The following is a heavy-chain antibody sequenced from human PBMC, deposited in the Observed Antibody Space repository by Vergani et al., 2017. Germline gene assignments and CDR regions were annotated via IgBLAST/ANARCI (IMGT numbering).Heavy chain of an antibody. CDR3: ARVSPEDNSEWEPFDY. J-gene: IGHJ4*02. D-gene: IGHD1-26*01. CDR2: IIPIIRLA. CDR1: GDIFNNYT. V-gene: IGHV1-69*02. Sequence: QVHLEQSGTEVKKPGSSVKVSCKVSGDIFNNYTVTWVRQAPGQGLEWMGRIIPIIRLATSAQKFQDRVKITGDTSTNTVYMEMNNLRSEDTAVYYCARVSPEDNSEWEPFDYWGQGTLVTVSS.